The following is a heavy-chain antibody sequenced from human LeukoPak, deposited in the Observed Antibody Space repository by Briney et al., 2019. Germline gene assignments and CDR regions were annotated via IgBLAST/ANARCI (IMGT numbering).Heavy chain of an antibody. D-gene: IGHD6-19*01. CDR3: AREDSSGWSGFDY. J-gene: IGHJ4*02. V-gene: IGHV4-59*01. Sequence: SETLSLTCTVSGGSISSYYWSWIRQPPGKGLEWIGYIYYSGSTNYNPSLKSRVTISVDTSKNQFSLKLSSVTAADTAVYYCAREDSSGWSGFDYWGQGTLVTVSS. CDR1: GGSISSYY. CDR2: IYYSGST.